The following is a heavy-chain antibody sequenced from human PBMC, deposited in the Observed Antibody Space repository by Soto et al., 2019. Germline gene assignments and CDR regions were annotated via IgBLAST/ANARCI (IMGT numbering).Heavy chain of an antibody. CDR1: GYTFTGNY. V-gene: IGHV1-2*02. J-gene: IGHJ4*02. CDR2: IGPETGGK. D-gene: IGHD1-26*01. Sequence: ASVKVSCKASGYTFTGNYIHWGRQAPEQGPEWMGEIGPETGGKRYAQKFQGRVTTTRDMSITAVYMELNKLSPDDTAVYYCGRGRSGQIVVFYWGQGTPVTVS. CDR3: GRGRSGQIVVFY.